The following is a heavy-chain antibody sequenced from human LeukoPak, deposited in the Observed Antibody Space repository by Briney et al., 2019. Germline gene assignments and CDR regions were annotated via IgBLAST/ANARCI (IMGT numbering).Heavy chain of an antibody. CDR3: AKDRDERTLFDY. CDR1: GFTFSSYA. J-gene: IGHJ4*02. CDR2: ISGSGGST. D-gene: IGHD6-25*01. V-gene: IGHV3-23*01. Sequence: GGSLGLSCAASGFTFSSYAMSWVRQAPGKGLEWVSAISGSGGSTYYADSVKGRFTISRDNSKNTLYLQMNSLRAEDTAVYYCAKDRDERTLFDYWGQGTLVTVSS.